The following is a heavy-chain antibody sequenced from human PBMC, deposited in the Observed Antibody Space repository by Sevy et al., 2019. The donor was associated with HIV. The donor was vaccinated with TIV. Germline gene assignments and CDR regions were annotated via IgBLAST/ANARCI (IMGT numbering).Heavy chain of an antibody. CDR1: GGSVSSGSYY. D-gene: IGHD1-26*01. CDR2: IYYSGST. V-gene: IGHV4-61*01. J-gene: IGHJ5*02. Sequence: SQTLSLTCTVSGGSVSSGSYYWSWIRQPPGKGLEWIGYIYYSGSTNYNPSLKSRVTISVDTSKNQFSLKLSSVTAADTAVYYCARDHRIVGATRRGANWFDPWGQGTLVTVSS. CDR3: ARDHRIVGATRRGANWFDP.